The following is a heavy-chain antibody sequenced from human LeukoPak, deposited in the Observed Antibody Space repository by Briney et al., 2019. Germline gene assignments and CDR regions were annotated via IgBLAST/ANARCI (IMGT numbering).Heavy chain of an antibody. D-gene: IGHD6-13*01. CDR2: ISTDGKST. J-gene: IGHJ6*02. Sequence: GGSLRLSCVASGFTFSNYWMLWVRQAPGKGLMWVSLISTDGKSTRYAESVKGRFAISRDNAKNSLYLQMNSLRADDTAVYYCARGSEQQLILGYYYYGMDVWGQGTTVTVSS. V-gene: IGHV3-74*01. CDR1: GFTFSNYW. CDR3: ARGSEQQLILGYYYYGMDV.